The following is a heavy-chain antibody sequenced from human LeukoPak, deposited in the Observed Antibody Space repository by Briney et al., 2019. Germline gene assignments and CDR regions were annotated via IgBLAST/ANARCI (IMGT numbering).Heavy chain of an antibody. Sequence: PSETLSLTCTVSGGSISSYYWSWLRQPPGKGLEWIGYIYYSGSTNYNPSLKSRVTISVDTSKNQFSLKLSSVTAADTAVYYCARAPPQYYYGSGSSSYFDYWGQGTLVTVSS. CDR2: IYYSGST. J-gene: IGHJ4*02. V-gene: IGHV4-59*01. CDR3: ARAPPQYYYGSGSSSYFDY. CDR1: GGSISSYY. D-gene: IGHD3-10*01.